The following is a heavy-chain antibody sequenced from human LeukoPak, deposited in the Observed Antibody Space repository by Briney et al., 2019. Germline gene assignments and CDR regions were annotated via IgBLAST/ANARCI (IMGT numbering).Heavy chain of an antibody. J-gene: IGHJ4*02. D-gene: IGHD3/OR15-3a*01. Sequence: GGSLRLSCAASGFTFSSYWMSWVRQAPGKGLEWVTNIKQDGSEKYYVDSVKGRFTISRDNAKNSLYLQMNSLRAEDTAVYYCARDIKGLAPDYWGQGTLVTVSS. V-gene: IGHV3-7*01. CDR3: ARDIKGLAPDY. CDR2: IKQDGSEK. CDR1: GFTFSSYW.